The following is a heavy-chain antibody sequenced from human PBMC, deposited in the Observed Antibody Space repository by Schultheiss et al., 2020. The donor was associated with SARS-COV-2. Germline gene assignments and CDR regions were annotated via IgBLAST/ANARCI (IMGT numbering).Heavy chain of an antibody. Sequence: SETLSLTCAVYGGSFSGYYWSWIRQPPGKGLEWIGYIYYSGSTNYNPSLKSRVTISVDTSKNQFSLKLSSVTAADTAVYYCARGGVGYCSGGSCYSGIKSNWFDPWGQGTLVTVSS. D-gene: IGHD2-15*01. CDR3: ARGGVGYCSGGSCYSGIKSNWFDP. J-gene: IGHJ5*02. CDR2: IYYSGST. V-gene: IGHV4-59*12. CDR1: GGSFSGYY.